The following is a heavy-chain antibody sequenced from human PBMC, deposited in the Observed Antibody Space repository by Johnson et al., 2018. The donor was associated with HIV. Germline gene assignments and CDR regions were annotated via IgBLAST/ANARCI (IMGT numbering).Heavy chain of an antibody. Sequence: HLVESGGGLVQPGRSLRLSCAASGFTFDDYAMHWVRQAPGKGLELVSGISWNSGSIGYADSVKGRFTISRDNAKNSLCLQMDNLRIEDTAVYYCARDGVYSSPHDAFDIWGQGTMVTVSS. CDR3: ARDGVYSSPHDAFDI. V-gene: IGHV3-9*01. J-gene: IGHJ3*02. CDR1: GFTFDDYA. D-gene: IGHD6-19*01. CDR2: ISWNSGSI.